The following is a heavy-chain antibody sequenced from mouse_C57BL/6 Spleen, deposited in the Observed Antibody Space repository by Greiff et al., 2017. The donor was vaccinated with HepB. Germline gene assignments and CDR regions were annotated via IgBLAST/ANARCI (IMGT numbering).Heavy chain of an antibody. J-gene: IGHJ2*01. Sequence: VQLQQSGPELVKPGASVKISCKASGYSFTSYYIHWVKQRPGQGLEWIGWIYPGSGNTKYNEKFKGKATLTADTSSSTAYMQLSSLTSEDSAVYYCARSEITTADYWGQGTTLTVSS. CDR2: IYPGSGNT. CDR3: ARSEITTADY. CDR1: GYSFTSYY. V-gene: IGHV1-66*01. D-gene: IGHD1-2*01.